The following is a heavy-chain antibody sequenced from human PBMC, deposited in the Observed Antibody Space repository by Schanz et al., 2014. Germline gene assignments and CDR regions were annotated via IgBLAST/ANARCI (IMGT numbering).Heavy chain of an antibody. D-gene: IGHD6-13*01. V-gene: IGHV1-69*08. CDR1: GGTFSSYT. CDR3: ARDGEAAAGCDY. J-gene: IGHJ4*02. Sequence: QVQLVQSGAEVMKPGSSVKVSCKASGGTFSSYTLTWVRQAPGQGLEWMGRIIPILDKTNYAQKFQGRVTMTADKSTSTVYMEVSGLRSEDTAVYYCARDGEAAAGCDYWGQGTLVTVSS. CDR2: IIPILDKT.